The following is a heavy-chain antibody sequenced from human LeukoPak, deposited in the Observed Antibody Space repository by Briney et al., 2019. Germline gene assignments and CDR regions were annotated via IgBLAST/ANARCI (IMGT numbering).Heavy chain of an antibody. CDR3: ARRHCSGGSCYSGWFDP. J-gene: IGHJ5*02. CDR1: GFTFTAYY. Sequence: ASVKVSCKASGFTFTAYYMHWVRQAPGQGLEWMGWINPNSGGTNYAQKFQGRVTMTRDTSISTAYMELSRLRSDDTAVYYCARRHCSGGSCYSGWFDPWGQGTLVTVSS. V-gene: IGHV1-2*02. CDR2: INPNSGGT. D-gene: IGHD2-15*01.